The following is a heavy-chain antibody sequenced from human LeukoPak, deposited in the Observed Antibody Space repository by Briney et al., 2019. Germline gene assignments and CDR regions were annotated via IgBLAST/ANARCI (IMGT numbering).Heavy chain of an antibody. J-gene: IGHJ3*02. CDR2: INPNSGGT. CDR3: ARDIGLGFFDAFDI. CDR1: GYTFTSYY. Sequence: ASVKVSCKASGYTFTSYYMHWVRQAPGQGLEWMGWINPNSGGTNYAQKFQGRVTMTRDTSISTAYMELSRLRSDDTAVYYCARDIGLGFFDAFDIWGQGTMVTVSS. V-gene: IGHV1-2*02. D-gene: IGHD3/OR15-3a*01.